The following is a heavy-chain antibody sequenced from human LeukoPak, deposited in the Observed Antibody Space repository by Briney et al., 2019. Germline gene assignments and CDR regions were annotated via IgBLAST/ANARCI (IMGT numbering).Heavy chain of an antibody. Sequence: GSLRLSCAASGFTFSSYEMNWVRQAPGKGLEWIGSIYYSGSTYYNPSLKSRVTISVDTSKSQFSLKLSSVTAADTAVYYCARPGGLVEYFQHWGQGTLVTVSS. CDR3: ARPGGLVEYFQH. J-gene: IGHJ1*01. CDR1: GFTFSSYE. CDR2: IYYSGST. D-gene: IGHD3/OR15-3a*01. V-gene: IGHV4-39*01.